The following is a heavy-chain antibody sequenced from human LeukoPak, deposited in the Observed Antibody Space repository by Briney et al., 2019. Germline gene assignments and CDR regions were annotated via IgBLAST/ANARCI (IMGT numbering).Heavy chain of an antibody. V-gene: IGHV1-69*05. CDR3: ARGGRPYYYDSSGYFFDY. J-gene: IGHJ4*02. D-gene: IGHD3-22*01. CDR1: GGTFSSYA. CDR2: IIPIFGTA. Sequence: ASVKVSCKASGGTFSSYAISWVRQAPGQGLEWMGGIIPIFGTANYAQKFQGRVTMTRDTSISTAYMELSSLRSEDTAVYYCARGGRPYYYDSSGYFFDYWGQGTLVTVSS.